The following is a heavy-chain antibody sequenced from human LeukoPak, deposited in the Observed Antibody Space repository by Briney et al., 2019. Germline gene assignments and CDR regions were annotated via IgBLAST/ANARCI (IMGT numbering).Heavy chain of an antibody. CDR1: GGSFSGYY. CDR2: INHSGST. V-gene: IGHV4-34*09. J-gene: IGHJ4*02. Sequence: SETLSLTCAVYGGSFSGYYWSWIRQPPGKGLEWIGEINHSGSTNYNPSLKSRVTISVDTSKNQFSPKLSSVTAADTAVYYCATVDSSGYYDYWGQGTLVTVSS. CDR3: ATVDSSGYYDY. D-gene: IGHD3-22*01.